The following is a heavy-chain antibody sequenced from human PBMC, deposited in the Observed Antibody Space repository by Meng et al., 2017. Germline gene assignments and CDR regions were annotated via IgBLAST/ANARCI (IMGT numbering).Heavy chain of an antibody. CDR3: AREESGYPDY. D-gene: IGHD5-12*01. CDR2: ISSSSSYI. CDR1: GFTFSSYS. J-gene: IGHJ4*02. V-gene: IGHV3-21*01. Sequence: GESLKISCAASGFTFSSYSMNWVRQAPGKGLEWVSSISSSSSYIYYADSVKGRFTISRDNAKNSLYLQMNSLRAEDTAVYYCAREESGYPDYWGQGNLVNGAS.